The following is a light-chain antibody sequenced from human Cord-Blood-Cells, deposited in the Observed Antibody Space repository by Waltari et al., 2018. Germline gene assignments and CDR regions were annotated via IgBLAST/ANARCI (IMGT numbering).Light chain of an antibody. J-gene: IGKJ1*01. V-gene: IGKV1-39*01. Sequence: DIQMTQSPSSLSASVGDRVTITCRASKSISSYLNWYQQKPAKAPKLLIYAASSLQSRVPSRFSGSGSGTDFALTLSSLQPEDFATYCCQPSDSTPRTFGEGTKLEIK. CDR2: AAS. CDR3: QPSDSTPRT. CDR1: KSISSY.